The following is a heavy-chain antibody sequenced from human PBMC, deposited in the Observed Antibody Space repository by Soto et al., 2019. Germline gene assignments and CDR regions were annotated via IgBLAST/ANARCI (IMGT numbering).Heavy chain of an antibody. CDR1: GYSFTSYW. J-gene: IGHJ6*02. Sequence: PGESLKISCKGSGYSFTSYWISWVRQMPGKGLEWMGRIDPSDSYTNYNPSLKSRVTISVDTSKNQFSLKLSSVTAADTAVYYCARVEQATTVTTFIHYGMDVWGQGTTVTVSS. D-gene: IGHD4-17*01. CDR3: ARVEQATTVTTFIHYGMDV. V-gene: IGHV5-10-1*01. CDR2: IDPSDSYT.